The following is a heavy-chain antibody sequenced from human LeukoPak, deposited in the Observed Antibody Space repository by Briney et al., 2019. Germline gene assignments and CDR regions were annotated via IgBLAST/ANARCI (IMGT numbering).Heavy chain of an antibody. CDR1: GFTFSSYW. D-gene: IGHD1-26*01. J-gene: IGHJ5*02. CDR2: INHNGNVN. Sequence: GGSLRLSCAASGFTFSSYWMNWARQAPGKGLEWVASINHNGNVNYYVDSVKGRFTISRDNAKNSLYLQMNSLRVEDTALYHCARVSGSYVGWFDPWGQGTLVTVSS. CDR3: ARVSGSYVGWFDP. V-gene: IGHV3-7*03.